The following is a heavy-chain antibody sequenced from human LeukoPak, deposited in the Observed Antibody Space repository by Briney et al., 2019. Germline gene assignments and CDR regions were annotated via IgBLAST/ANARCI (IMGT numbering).Heavy chain of an antibody. D-gene: IGHD6-13*01. CDR2: ISSNGGST. V-gene: IGHV3-64D*06. CDR1: GFTFSSYA. CDR3: AYSSSWYAEY. Sequence: GGSLRLSCSASGFTFSSYAMHWVRQAPGKGLEYVLAISSNGGSTYHADSVKGRFTISRDNSKNTLYLQMSSLRVEDTAVYYCAYSSSWYAEYWDQGTLVTVSS. J-gene: IGHJ4*02.